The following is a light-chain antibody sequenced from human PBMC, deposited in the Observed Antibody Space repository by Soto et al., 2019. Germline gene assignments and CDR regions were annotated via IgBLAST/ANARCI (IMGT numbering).Light chain of an antibody. Sequence: VLTRSPGTLYLSRGARATFSCRASQTVSSTYLSGCQQKPGQAPRLLIFGASNRATGIPDKFSGSGSGRDFTLTISRLEQEDYAVYYCRQQGGSLLRTFGQATRVDIK. CDR3: RQQGGSLLRT. CDR2: GAS. V-gene: IGKV3-20*01. J-gene: IGKJ1*01. CDR1: QTVSSTY.